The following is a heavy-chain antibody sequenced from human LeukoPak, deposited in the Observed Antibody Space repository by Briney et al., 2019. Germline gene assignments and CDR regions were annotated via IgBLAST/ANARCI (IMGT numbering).Heavy chain of an antibody. D-gene: IGHD2/OR15-2a*01. CDR3: ARDNRFFGHLVDY. CDR2: ASADGVFS. Sequence: GGSLRRSCAASGFTYKDYWRHWVRQAPGKGLVWGSRASADGVFSSYADSVKGRFSIYRDNDNNTLYLQMNSLRSEDTAVYYCARDNRFFGHLVDYWGQGTLVTVSS. V-gene: IGHV3-74*01. CDR1: GFTYKDYW. J-gene: IGHJ4*02.